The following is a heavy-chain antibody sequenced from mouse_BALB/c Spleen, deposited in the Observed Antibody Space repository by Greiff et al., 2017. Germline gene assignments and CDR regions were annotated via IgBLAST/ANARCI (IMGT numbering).Heavy chain of an antibody. CDR3: ARRYEDYAMDY. Sequence: VQLVESGAELMKPGASVKISCKATGYTFSSYWIEWVKQRPGHGLEWIGEILPGSGSTNYNEKFKGKATFTADTSSNTAYMQLSSLTSEDSAVYYCARRYEDYAMDYWGQGTSVTVSS. V-gene: IGHV1-9*01. CDR1: GYTFSSYW. J-gene: IGHJ4*01. CDR2: ILPGSGST. D-gene: IGHD2-14*01.